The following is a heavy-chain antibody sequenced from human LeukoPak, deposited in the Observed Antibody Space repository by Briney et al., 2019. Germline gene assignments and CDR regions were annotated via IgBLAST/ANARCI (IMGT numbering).Heavy chain of an antibody. CDR3: ARVLVTIFGVVKDAFDI. CDR2: INPNSGGT. V-gene: IGHV1-2*02. CDR1: GYTFTGYY. D-gene: IGHD3-3*01. J-gene: IGHJ3*02. Sequence: ASVKVSCKXSGYTFTGYYMHWVRQAPGQGLERMGWINPNSGGTNYAQKFQGRVTMTRDTSISTAYMELSRLRSDDTAVYYCARVLVTIFGVVKDAFDIWGQGTMVTVSS.